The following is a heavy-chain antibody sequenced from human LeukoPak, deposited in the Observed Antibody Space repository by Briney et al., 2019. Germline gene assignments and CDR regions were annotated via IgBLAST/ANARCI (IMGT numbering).Heavy chain of an antibody. CDR1: GGSISSYY. CDR2: IYTSGST. D-gene: IGHD1-26*01. CDR3: ARENSGSYREFDY. J-gene: IGHJ4*02. V-gene: IGHV4-4*07. Sequence: SETLSLTCTVSGGSISSYYWSWIQQPAGKGLEWIGRIYTSGSTNYNASLKSRVSMSVDTSKNQFSLKLSSVTAADTAVFYCARENSGSYREFDYWGQGTLVTVSS.